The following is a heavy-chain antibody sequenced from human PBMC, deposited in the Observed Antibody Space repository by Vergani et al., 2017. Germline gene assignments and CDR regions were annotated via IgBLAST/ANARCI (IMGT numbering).Heavy chain of an antibody. V-gene: IGHV1-8*01. J-gene: IGHJ4*02. CDR2: MNPNSGNT. CDR3: AGFRRDSSSRRVRF. CDR1: GYTFTSYD. Sequence: QVQLVQSGAEVKKPGASVTVSCKASGYTFTSYDINWVRQATGQGLEWMGWMNPNSGNTGYAQKFQGRVTMTRNTSISTAYMELSSLRSEDTAVYYCAGFRRDSSSRRVRFWGQGTLVTVSS. D-gene: IGHD6-13*01.